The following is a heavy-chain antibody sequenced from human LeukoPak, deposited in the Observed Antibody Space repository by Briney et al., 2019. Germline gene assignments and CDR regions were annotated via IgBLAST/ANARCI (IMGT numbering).Heavy chain of an antibody. D-gene: IGHD3-10*01. CDR1: GFTFSSYG. V-gene: IGHV3-33*01. Sequence: GRSLRLSCAASGFTFSSYGMHWVHQAPGKGLEWVAVIWYDGSNKYYADSVKGRFTISRDNSKNTLYLQMSSLRAEDTAVYYCAAWNYYGSGSYIRSGAFDIWGQGTMVTVSS. CDR2: IWYDGSNK. J-gene: IGHJ3*02. CDR3: AAWNYYGSGSYIRSGAFDI.